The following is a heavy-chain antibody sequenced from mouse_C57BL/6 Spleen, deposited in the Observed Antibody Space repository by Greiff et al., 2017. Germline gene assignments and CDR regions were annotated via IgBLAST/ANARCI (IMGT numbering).Heavy chain of an antibody. Sequence: QVQLQQSGAELVKPGASVKLSCKASGYTFTSYWMHWVKQRPGQGLEWIGMIHPNSGSTNYNEKFKSKATLTVDKSSSTAYMQLSSLTSEDSAVYYCARGNYGIYAMDYWGQGTSVTVSS. CDR1: GYTFTSYW. CDR2: IHPNSGST. V-gene: IGHV1-64*01. J-gene: IGHJ4*01. D-gene: IGHD2-1*01. CDR3: ARGNYGIYAMDY.